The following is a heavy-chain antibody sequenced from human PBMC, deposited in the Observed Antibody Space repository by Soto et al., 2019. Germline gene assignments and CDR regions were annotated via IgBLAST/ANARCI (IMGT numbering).Heavy chain of an antibody. V-gene: IGHV1-2*02. CDR2: INPNSGGT. Sequence: GASVKVSCKASGYTFTGYYMHWVRQAPGQGLEWMGWINPNSGGTNYAQKFQGRVTMTRDTSISTAYMELSRLRSDDTAVYYCARMNSSGWYYYYYGKDGLGQGTTGTV. CDR1: GYTFTGYY. CDR3: ARMNSSGWYYYYYGKDG. J-gene: IGHJ6*02. D-gene: IGHD6-19*01.